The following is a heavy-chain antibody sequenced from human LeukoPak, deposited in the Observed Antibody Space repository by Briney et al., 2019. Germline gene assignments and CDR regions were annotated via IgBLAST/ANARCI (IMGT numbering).Heavy chain of an antibody. Sequence: SGGSLRLSCAASGFTFSSFWMSWVRQAPGKGLEWVANIKQDGSEKYYVDSVKGRFTISRDNAKNSLYLQMNSLRAEDTAVYYCARDRNNWNYGYAFDIWGQGTMVTVSS. CDR3: ARDRNNWNYGYAFDI. J-gene: IGHJ3*02. V-gene: IGHV3-7*01. CDR1: GFTFSSFW. CDR2: IKQDGSEK. D-gene: IGHD1-7*01.